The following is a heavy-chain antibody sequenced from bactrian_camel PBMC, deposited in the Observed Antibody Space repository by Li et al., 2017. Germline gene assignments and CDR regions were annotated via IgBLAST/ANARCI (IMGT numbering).Heavy chain of an antibody. V-gene: IGHV3S1*01. CDR1: TEALDSNC. CDR2: IYTDNGRT. J-gene: IGHJ4*01. CDR3: AGDRPYGAWYMETEYRY. Sequence: HVQLVESGGGSAQPGGSLRLSCTSTTEALDSNCISWFRQAPGKKREGIAGIYTDNGRTYYADSVKGRFTISREGGKNTVHLQMNSLIPEDTGVYYCAGDRPYGAWYMETEYRYWGRGTQVTVS. D-gene: IGHD6*01.